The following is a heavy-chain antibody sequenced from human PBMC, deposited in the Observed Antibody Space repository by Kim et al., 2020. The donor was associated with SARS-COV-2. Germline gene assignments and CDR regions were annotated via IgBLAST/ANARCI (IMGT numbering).Heavy chain of an antibody. V-gene: IGHV3-23*01. D-gene: IGHD6-13*01. Sequence: GGSLRLSCAASGFTFSSYAMSWVRQAPGKGLEWVSAISGSGGSTYYADSVKGRFTISRDNSKNTLYLQMNSLRAEDTAVYYCAGGKKQLVPGHYYYYYGMDVWGQGTTVTVSS. CDR2: ISGSGGST. CDR3: AGGKKQLVPGHYYYYYGMDV. CDR1: GFTFSSYA. J-gene: IGHJ6*02.